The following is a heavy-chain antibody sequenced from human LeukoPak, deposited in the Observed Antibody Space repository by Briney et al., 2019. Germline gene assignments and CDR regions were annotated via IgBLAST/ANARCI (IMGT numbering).Heavy chain of an antibody. J-gene: IGHJ4*02. D-gene: IGHD3-3*01. Sequence: GGSLRLSCAASGFNFNHYSMNWVRQAPGKGLAWVSGISASGDSTYNAESVRGRFTISRDNSKNMLYLQMNSLRVDDTAVYYCAKGVEWLVAGLIDDWGQGTLVSVSS. V-gene: IGHV3-23*01. CDR3: AKGVEWLVAGLIDD. CDR1: GFNFNHYS. CDR2: ISASGDST.